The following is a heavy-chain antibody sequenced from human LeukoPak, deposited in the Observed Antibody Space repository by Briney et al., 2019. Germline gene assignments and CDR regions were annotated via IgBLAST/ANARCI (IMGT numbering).Heavy chain of an antibody. CDR2: IKQDGSER. J-gene: IGHJ4*02. V-gene: IGHV3-7*05. D-gene: IGHD6-19*01. Sequence: GGSLRLSCAASGFTFSRYWMSWVRQAPGRGLEWVANIKQDGSERYYVDSVKGQFTISRDNAKNSLYLQMNSLRAEDTAVYYCARHQVGSAWQKYFDYWGQGTLVTVSS. CDR1: GFTFSRYW. CDR3: ARHQVGSAWQKYFDY.